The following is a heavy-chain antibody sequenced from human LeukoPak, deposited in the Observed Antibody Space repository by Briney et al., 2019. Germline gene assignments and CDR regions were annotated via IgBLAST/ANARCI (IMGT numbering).Heavy chain of an antibody. CDR3: AEVGYYGSGSYYIGNFYFDY. J-gene: IGHJ4*02. CDR1: GFTFSSYA. Sequence: GGSLRLSCAASGFTFSSYAMSWVRQAPGKGLEWVSAISGSGGSTYYADSVKGRFTISRDNSKSTLYLQMNSLRADDTAVYYCAEVGYYGSGSYYIGNFYFDYWGQGTLVTVSS. V-gene: IGHV3-23*01. CDR2: ISGSGGST. D-gene: IGHD3-10*01.